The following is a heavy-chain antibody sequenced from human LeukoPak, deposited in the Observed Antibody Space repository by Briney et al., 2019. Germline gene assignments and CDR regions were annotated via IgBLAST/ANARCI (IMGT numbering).Heavy chain of an antibody. Sequence: GGSLRLSCAASGFTFSSYGMHWVRQAPGKGLEWVAVISYDGSNKYYADSVKGRFTISRDNSKNTLYLQMNSLRAEDTAVYYCARVGRGELLGIDYWGQGTLVTVSS. J-gene: IGHJ4*02. CDR3: ARVGRGELLGIDY. CDR1: GFTFSSYG. V-gene: IGHV3-30*03. CDR2: ISYDGSNK. D-gene: IGHD1-26*01.